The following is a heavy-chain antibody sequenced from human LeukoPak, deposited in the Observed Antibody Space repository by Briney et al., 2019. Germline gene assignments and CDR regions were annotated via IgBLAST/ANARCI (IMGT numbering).Heavy chain of an antibody. CDR1: GYTFTSYD. Sequence: SVKVSCKASGYTFTSYDINWVRQGPGQGLEWMGWMNPNNGKTSYAQKFQSRVTMTTNNSTSTAYMELISLRSDDTAAYYYASSRNWFDPWGERTLGTVSS. CDR3: ASSRNWFDP. J-gene: IGHJ5*02. V-gene: IGHV1-8*01. CDR2: MNPNNGKT.